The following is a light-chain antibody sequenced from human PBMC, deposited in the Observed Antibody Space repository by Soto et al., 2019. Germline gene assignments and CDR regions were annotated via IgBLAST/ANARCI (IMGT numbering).Light chain of an antibody. CDR1: QSINSY. V-gene: IGKV1-39*01. Sequence: DIQMTQSPSSLSASVRDRFTITCRASQSINSYLNWYQQKPGKAPKLLIYAASSLQSGVPSRFSGSGSGTDFTLTISSLQPEDFATYYCQQSYSTPWTFGQGTKVDIK. CDR3: QQSYSTPWT. CDR2: AAS. J-gene: IGKJ1*01.